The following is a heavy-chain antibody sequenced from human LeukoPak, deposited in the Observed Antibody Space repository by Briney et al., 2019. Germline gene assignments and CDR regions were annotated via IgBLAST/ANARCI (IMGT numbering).Heavy chain of an antibody. D-gene: IGHD2-21*02. CDR3: ARGAPCGGDCSSWFDP. Sequence: PGGALRLSCAASGFTFRSYFMKWGRQAPGKGLEWGLPISSSSSHIYYADSVKGRFTISRDNAKNSLYLQMNSLRVEDTAVYCCARGAPCGGDCSSWFDPWGQGTLVTVSS. V-gene: IGHV3-21*01. CDR2: ISSSSSHI. CDR1: GFTFRSYF. J-gene: IGHJ5*02.